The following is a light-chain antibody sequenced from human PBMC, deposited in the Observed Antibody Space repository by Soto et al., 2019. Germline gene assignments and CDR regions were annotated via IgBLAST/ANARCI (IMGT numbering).Light chain of an antibody. CDR3: QQSYNTPRT. Sequence: DIQMTQAPSSLPASVGDRVTITCRASQTIGNYLNWYQQRPGKAPNLLISAASTLQSGVQSRFSGSGSGTDFTLTITSLQPEDFATYYCQQSYNTPRTFGQGTKVEIK. CDR2: AAS. CDR1: QTIGNY. J-gene: IGKJ1*01. V-gene: IGKV1-39*01.